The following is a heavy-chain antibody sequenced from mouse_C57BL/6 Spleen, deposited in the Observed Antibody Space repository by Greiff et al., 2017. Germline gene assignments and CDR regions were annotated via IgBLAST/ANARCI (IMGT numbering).Heavy chain of an antibody. J-gene: IGHJ4*01. D-gene: IGHD2-5*01. CDR2: INPYNGGT. V-gene: IGHV1-19*01. CDR1: GYTFTDYY. CDR3: ARTYSNYVYAMDY. Sequence: EVKLMESGPVLVKPGASVKMSCKASGYTFTDYYMNWVKQSHGKSLEWIGVINPYNGGTSYNQKFKGKATLTVDKSSSTAYMELNSLTSEDSAVYYCARTYSNYVYAMDYWGQGTSVTVSS.